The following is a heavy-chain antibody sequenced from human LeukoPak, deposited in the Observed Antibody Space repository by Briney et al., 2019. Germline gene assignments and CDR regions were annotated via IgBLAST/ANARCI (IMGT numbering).Heavy chain of an antibody. V-gene: IGHV1-69*05. J-gene: IGHJ5*02. CDR1: GGTCSSCA. CDR2: IIPIFGTA. Sequence: SVKVSCKASGGTCSSCAISWGRQAPGQGLDWMGGIIPIFGTANYAQKLKGRVTITKDESTSTAYMELTSLRSEDTALYYCARDHTIFGVVIGNWFDPWGQGTLVTVSS. CDR3: ARDHTIFGVVIGNWFDP. D-gene: IGHD3-3*01.